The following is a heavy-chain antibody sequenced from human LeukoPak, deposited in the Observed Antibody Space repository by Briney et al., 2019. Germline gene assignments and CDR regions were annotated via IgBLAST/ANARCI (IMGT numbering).Heavy chain of an antibody. V-gene: IGHV3-33*01. D-gene: IGHD3-10*01. Sequence: GGSLRLSCAASGFTFSSYGMHWVRQAPGKGLEWVAVIWYDGSNKYYGDSVKGRFTISRDNSRNTLYLQMTSLRAEDTAVYCCARVLWFGEVLKGDAFDIWGQGTMVTVSS. CDR2: IWYDGSNK. J-gene: IGHJ3*02. CDR1: GFTFSSYG. CDR3: ARVLWFGEVLKGDAFDI.